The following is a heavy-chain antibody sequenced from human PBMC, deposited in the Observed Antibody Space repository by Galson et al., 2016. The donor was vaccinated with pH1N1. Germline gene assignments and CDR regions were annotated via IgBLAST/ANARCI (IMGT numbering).Heavy chain of an antibody. Sequence: QSGAEVKKSGESLKISCEASGYTFTDYWIGWVRQTPGTGLEWIGIIYPRDSDTRYRPSFQGHVTFSADESISSDYLQWSSLKASDSCIYYCAREDPSGFYPHWGQGTLVAVSS. J-gene: IGHJ4*02. CDR1: GYTFTDYW. CDR2: IYPRDSDT. CDR3: AREDPSGFYPH. V-gene: IGHV5-51*01. D-gene: IGHD3-22*01.